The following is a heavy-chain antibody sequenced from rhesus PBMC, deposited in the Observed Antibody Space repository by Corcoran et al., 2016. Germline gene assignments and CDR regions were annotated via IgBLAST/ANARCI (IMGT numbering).Heavy chain of an antibody. V-gene: IGHV4-122*02. D-gene: IGHD6-25*01. J-gene: IGHJ4*01. Sequence: QVQLPASGPRLRQPSETLSLTCAVSCGSLSNGYYSYRCLRQPPGKGLEWIGYITYSGSNSYNQSLKSRVSSSRDTSKNQVSLKLSSVTAADTAVYYGARPSDGSWARFDYWGQGVLVTVSS. CDR3: ARPSDGSWARFDY. CDR1: CGSLSNGYYS. CDR2: ITYSGSN.